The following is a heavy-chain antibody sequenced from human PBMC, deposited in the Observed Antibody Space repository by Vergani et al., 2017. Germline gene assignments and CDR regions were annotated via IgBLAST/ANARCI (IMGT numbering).Heavy chain of an antibody. J-gene: IGHJ5*02. CDR1: GFIFSDYY. CDR3: GRKQSPASLMDKPIDI. D-gene: IGHD1/OR15-1a*01. V-gene: IGHV3-11*01. CDR2: ISDGGETK. Sequence: GQLVESGGGLVQPGGSLRLSCAASGFIFSDYYMTWIRQTPGKGLEWLAHISDGGETKMYAESLKGRFTVSRDNTKNLLILQMKTLKVDDTATYYCGRKQSPASLMDKPIDIWGQGTLVTVSS.